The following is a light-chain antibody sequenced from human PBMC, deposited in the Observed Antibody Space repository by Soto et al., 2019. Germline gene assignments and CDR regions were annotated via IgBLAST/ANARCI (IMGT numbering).Light chain of an antibody. J-gene: IGKJ4*01. CDR1: QSISSN. CDR2: DAS. V-gene: IGKV3-20*01. Sequence: ERVLTQSPATLSLFPGERATLSCRASQSISSNLAWYQQKPGQAPRLLIYDASNRATGIPARFSGRGSGTDFTLTISRLEPEDFAVYYCQQYGSSPTLSFGGGTKVEIK. CDR3: QQYGSSPTLS.